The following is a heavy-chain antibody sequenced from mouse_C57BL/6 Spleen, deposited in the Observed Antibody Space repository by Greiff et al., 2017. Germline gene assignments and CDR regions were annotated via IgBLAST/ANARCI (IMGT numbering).Heavy chain of an antibody. V-gene: IGHV1-76*01. J-gene: IGHJ2*01. D-gene: IGHD2-2*01. CDR3: ARNGVTTGFDY. CDR1: GYTFTDYY. CDR2: IYPGSGNT. Sequence: QVHVKQSGAELVRPGASVKLSCKASGYTFTDYYINWVKQRPGQGLEWIARIYPGSGNTYYNEKFKGKATLTAENSSSTAYMPLSSLTSEDSAVYFCARNGVTTGFDYWGQGTTLTVSS.